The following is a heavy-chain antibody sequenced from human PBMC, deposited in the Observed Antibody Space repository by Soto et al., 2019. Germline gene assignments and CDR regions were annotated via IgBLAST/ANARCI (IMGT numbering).Heavy chain of an antibody. CDR1: GFTFSNYG. Sequence: QVQLVESGGGVVQPVRSLRLSCSGSGFTFSNYGIHWVRRAPGKGLEWVAIISNDGSNKYSDSVKGRFTISRDNSKNTVYMQMNSLRGEDTALYYSANDFTGYHGMDVWGQGTTVTVSS. CDR3: ANDFTGYHGMDV. V-gene: IGHV3-30*18. CDR2: ISNDGSNK. D-gene: IGHD6-13*01. J-gene: IGHJ6*02.